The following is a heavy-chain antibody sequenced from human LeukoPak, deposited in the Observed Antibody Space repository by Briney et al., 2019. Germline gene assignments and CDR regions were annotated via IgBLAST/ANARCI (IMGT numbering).Heavy chain of an antibody. Sequence: GASVKVSCKVSGYTLTELSMHWVRQSPGKGLEWMGGFDPEDGEAIYAQKFQGRVTMTEDTSTDTAYMELSSLRSEDTAVYYCATDHYDSSGYNDYWGQGTLVTVSS. CDR3: ATDHYDSSGYNDY. CDR2: FDPEDGEA. V-gene: IGHV1-24*01. CDR1: GYTLTELS. J-gene: IGHJ4*02. D-gene: IGHD3-22*01.